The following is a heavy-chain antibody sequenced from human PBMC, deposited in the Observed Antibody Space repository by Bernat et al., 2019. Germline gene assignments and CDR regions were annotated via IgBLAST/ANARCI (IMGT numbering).Heavy chain of an antibody. J-gene: IGHJ3*02. CDR3: ARDWPDTSERSFLSSGNGHFDI. D-gene: IGHD2-8*01. Sequence: LVQYGAAPKTTGSSVKFSCKASGGTFSSYAISWVRQAPGQGLEWMGGIIPIFGTANYAQKFQGRVTITADESTSTAYMELSSLRSEDTAVYYCARDWPDTSERSFLSSGNGHFDIWGQGTMFTIS. V-gene: IGHV1-69*01. CDR1: GGTFSSYA. CDR2: IIPIFGTA.